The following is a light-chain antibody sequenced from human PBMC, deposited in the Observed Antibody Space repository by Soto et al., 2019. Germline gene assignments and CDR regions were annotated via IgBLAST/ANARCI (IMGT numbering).Light chain of an antibody. J-gene: IGKJ4*01. CDR3: QQRNSWPLT. Sequence: EIVLTQSPATLSLSPGERATLSCRASQSLSCITLAWFQQKPGEAHRLLIYGTSSRATGIPDRLSGSGSGTDFTLTISSLEPEDFAFYYCQQRNSWPLTFGGGTKVEIK. CDR2: GTS. CDR1: QSLSCIT. V-gene: IGKV3D-20*02.